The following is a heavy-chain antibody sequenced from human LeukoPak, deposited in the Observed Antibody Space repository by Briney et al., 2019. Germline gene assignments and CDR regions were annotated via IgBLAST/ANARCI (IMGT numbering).Heavy chain of an antibody. J-gene: IGHJ6*02. V-gene: IGHV4-59*01. CDR2: IYYSGST. CDR1: GGSISSYY. Sequence: PSETLSLTCTVSGGSISSYYWSWIRQPPGKGLEWIGYIYYSGSTNYNPSLKSRVTISVDTSKNQFSLKLSSVTAADTAVYYCAGGGDYGVSGYYYGMDVWGQGTTVTVSS. D-gene: IGHD4-17*01. CDR3: AGGGDYGVSGYYYGMDV.